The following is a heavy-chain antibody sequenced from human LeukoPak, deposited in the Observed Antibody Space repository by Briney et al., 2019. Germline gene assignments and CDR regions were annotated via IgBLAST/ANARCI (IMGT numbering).Heavy chain of an antibody. J-gene: IGHJ4*02. CDR1: GGSFSGYY. D-gene: IGHD5-24*01. CDR2: INHSGST. Sequence: SETLSLTCAVYGGSFSGYYWSWIRQPPGKGLEWIGEINHSGSTNYNPSLKSRVTISVDTSKNQFSLKLSSVTAADTAVYYCARGRGYNSFGYWGQGTLVTVSS. V-gene: IGHV4-34*01. CDR3: ARGRGYNSFGY.